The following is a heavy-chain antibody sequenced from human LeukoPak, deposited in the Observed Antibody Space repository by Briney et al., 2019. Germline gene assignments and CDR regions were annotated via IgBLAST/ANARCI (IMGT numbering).Heavy chain of an antibody. D-gene: IGHD3-9*01. J-gene: IGHJ4*02. CDR3: ARDSDDILTGYYPPGTIDY. Sequence: GGSLRLSCAASGFTFSSYAMHWVRQAPGKGLEWVAVISYDGSNKYYADSVKGRFTISRDNSKNTLYLQMSSLRAEDTAVYYCARDSDDILTGYYPPGTIDYWGQGTLVTVSS. CDR1: GFTFSSYA. V-gene: IGHV3-30-3*01. CDR2: ISYDGSNK.